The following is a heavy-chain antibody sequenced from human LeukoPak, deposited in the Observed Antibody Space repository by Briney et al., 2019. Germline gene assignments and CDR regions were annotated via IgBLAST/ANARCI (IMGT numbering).Heavy chain of an antibody. Sequence: SETLSLTCTVSGGSISSYYWSWIRQPAGKGLEWIGRIYTSGSTNYNPSLKSRVTMSVDTSKNQFSLKLSSVTAADTAVYYCARDHCSSTSCYRSFDYWGQGTLVTVSS. CDR2: IYTSGST. D-gene: IGHD2-2*02. J-gene: IGHJ4*02. V-gene: IGHV4-4*07. CDR3: ARDHCSSTSCYRSFDY. CDR1: GGSISSYY.